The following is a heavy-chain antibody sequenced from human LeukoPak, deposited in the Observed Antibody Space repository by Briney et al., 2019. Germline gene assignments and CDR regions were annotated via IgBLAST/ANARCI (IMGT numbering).Heavy chain of an antibody. D-gene: IGHD5-18*01. V-gene: IGHV3-30-3*01. Sequence: GGSLRLSCAASGFTFSSYAMHWVRQAPGKGLEWVAVISYDGSNKYFADSVKGRFTISRDNSENTLYLQMNSLRAEDTAVYYCARGVQGGGYSYGSDFDYWGQGTLVTVSS. J-gene: IGHJ4*02. CDR3: ARGVQGGGYSYGSDFDY. CDR2: ISYDGSNK. CDR1: GFTFSSYA.